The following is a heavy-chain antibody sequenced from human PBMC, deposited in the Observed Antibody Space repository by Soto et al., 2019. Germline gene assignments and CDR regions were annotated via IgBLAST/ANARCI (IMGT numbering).Heavy chain of an antibody. J-gene: IGHJ4*02. V-gene: IGHV4-31*03. CDR3: ARVKGGTTRRAFDS. CDR1: GDSISSGGYY. Sequence: PSDTLSLTCTVSGDSISSGGYYWSWIRQHPGKGLEWIGYIYDNGGAYYSPSLKGRVVISLDRSENQFSLRLSSVTAADTAVYYCARVKGGTTRRAFDSWGQGTLVTVSS. D-gene: IGHD1-7*01. CDR2: IYDNGGA.